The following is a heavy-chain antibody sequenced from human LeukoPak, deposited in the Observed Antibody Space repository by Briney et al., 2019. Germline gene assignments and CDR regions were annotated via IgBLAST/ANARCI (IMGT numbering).Heavy chain of an antibody. CDR2: ISSGSSYI. J-gene: IGHJ4*02. V-gene: IGHV3-21*01. D-gene: IGHD3-10*01. CDR1: GFIFTGYS. Sequence: PGGSLRLSCAASGFIFTGYSMNWVRQAPGKGLEWVSSISSGSSYIYYTDSVKGRFTISRDNAKNSLYLQMNSLRAEDTAVYYCARDLLLYFGEVTMAFDYWGLGTLVTVSS. CDR3: ARDLLLYFGEVTMAFDY.